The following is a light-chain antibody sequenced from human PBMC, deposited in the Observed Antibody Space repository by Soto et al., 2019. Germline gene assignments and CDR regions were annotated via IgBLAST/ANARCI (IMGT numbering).Light chain of an antibody. CDR3: QQYFNWPPLT. Sequence: EIVMTQSPATLSVSSGERATLSCRASQSVNTHLAWYQQKPGQAPRLLIYGASTRATGIPARFSGSGSGTEFTLTISSRQSEDFAVYYCQQYFNWPPLTFGGGTKVEIK. CDR1: QSVNTH. J-gene: IGKJ4*01. V-gene: IGKV3-15*01. CDR2: GAS.